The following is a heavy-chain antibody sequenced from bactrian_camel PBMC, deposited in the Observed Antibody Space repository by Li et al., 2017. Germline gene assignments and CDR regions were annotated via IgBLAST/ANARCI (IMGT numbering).Heavy chain of an antibody. Sequence: QLVESGGGLVQPGGSLKLSCAARVTSGATFSQYDMNWVRQAPGKGHEWVSVMRAEEDEEDTAHYVGSVKGRFAISRDNAGNTVYLQMNNLQPEDTATYYCAEGRGSRGEHCYSLNYWGQGTQVTVSS. CDR1: GATFSQYD. D-gene: IGHD6*01. J-gene: IGHJ4*01. CDR2: MRAEEDEEDTA. CDR3: AEGRGSRGEHCYSLNY. V-gene: IGHV3S40*01.